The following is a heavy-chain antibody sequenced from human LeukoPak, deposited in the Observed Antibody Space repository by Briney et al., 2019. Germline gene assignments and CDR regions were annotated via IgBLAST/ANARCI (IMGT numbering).Heavy chain of an antibody. CDR3: AKWWYYDSSGSVDY. CDR2: ISGSGGST. CDR1: GFTFSSYS. J-gene: IGHJ4*02. D-gene: IGHD3-22*01. Sequence: GGSLRLSCAASGFTFSSYSMNWVRQAPGKGLEWVSAISGSGGSTYYADSVKGRFTISRDNSKNTLYLQMNSLRAEDTAVYYCAKWWYYDSSGSVDYWGQGTLVTVSS. V-gene: IGHV3-23*01.